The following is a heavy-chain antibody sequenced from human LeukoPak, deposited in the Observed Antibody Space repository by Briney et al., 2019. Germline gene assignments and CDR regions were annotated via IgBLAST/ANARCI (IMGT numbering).Heavy chain of an antibody. CDR3: AEFTAMIYWYFDL. Sequence: PGGSLRLSCAASGITFSRNAMTWVRQAPGKGLEWVSAISGSGDTTYYADSVKGRFTISRDNSKNTLNLQMNSLRAEDTAVYYCAEFTAMIYWYFDLWGRGTLVTVSS. J-gene: IGHJ2*01. CDR1: GITFSRNA. V-gene: IGHV3-23*01. CDR2: ISGSGDTT. D-gene: IGHD5-18*01.